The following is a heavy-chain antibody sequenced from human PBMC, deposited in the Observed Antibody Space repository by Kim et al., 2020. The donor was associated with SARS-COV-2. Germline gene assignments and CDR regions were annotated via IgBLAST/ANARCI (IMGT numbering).Heavy chain of an antibody. CDR3: VKDRGRWLQPYYFDY. Sequence: GGSLRLSCSASGFTFSSYAMHWVRQAPGKGLEYVSAISSNGGSTYYADSVKGRFTISRDNSKITLYLQMSSLRAEDTAVYYCVKDRGRWLQPYYFDYWGQGTLVTVSS. V-gene: IGHV3-64D*06. CDR1: GFTFSSYA. D-gene: IGHD5-12*01. J-gene: IGHJ4*02. CDR2: ISSNGGST.